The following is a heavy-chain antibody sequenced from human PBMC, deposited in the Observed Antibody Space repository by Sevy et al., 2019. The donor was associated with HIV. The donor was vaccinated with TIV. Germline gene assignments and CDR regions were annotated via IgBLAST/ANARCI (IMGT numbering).Heavy chain of an antibody. J-gene: IGHJ6*02. V-gene: IGHV1-18*01. CDR2: ISDYNGYT. Sequence: ASVKVSCKASGYTFSSYGISWVRQAPGQGLEWMGWISDYNGYTNYAHKFQGRVTMSTETSTRTAYMGVRSLRSDDTAVYFCAREGYYYRSGTYRPPNYYGMDVWGQGTAVTVSS. CDR1: GYTFSSYG. D-gene: IGHD3-10*01. CDR3: AREGYYYRSGTYRPPNYYGMDV.